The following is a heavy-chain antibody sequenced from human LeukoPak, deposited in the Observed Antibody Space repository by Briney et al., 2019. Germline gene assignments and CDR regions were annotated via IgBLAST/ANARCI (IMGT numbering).Heavy chain of an antibody. Sequence: SETLSLTCTVSGGSISSYYWSWIRQPAGKGLEWIGRIYTSGSTNYNPSLKGRVTMSVDTPKNQFSLKLSSVTAADTAVYYCARGDGAADAFDIWGQGTMVTVSS. D-gene: IGHD3-10*01. J-gene: IGHJ3*02. CDR2: IYTSGST. CDR1: GGSISSYY. CDR3: ARGDGAADAFDI. V-gene: IGHV4-4*07.